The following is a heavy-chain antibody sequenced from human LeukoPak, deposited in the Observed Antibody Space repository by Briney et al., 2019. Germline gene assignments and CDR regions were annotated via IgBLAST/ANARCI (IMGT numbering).Heavy chain of an antibody. V-gene: IGHV3-23*01. CDR1: GFTFSSYA. CDR2: ISGSGGST. CDR3: AKDLSWIAAAGTDY. D-gene: IGHD6-13*01. Sequence: PRGSLRLSCAASGFTFSSYAMSWVRQAPGKGLEWVSAISGSGGSTYYADSVKGRFTISRDNSKNTLYLQMNSLRAEDTAVYYCAKDLSWIAAAGTDYWGQGTLVTVSS. J-gene: IGHJ4*02.